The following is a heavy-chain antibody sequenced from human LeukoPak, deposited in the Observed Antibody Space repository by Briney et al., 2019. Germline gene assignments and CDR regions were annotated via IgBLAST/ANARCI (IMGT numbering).Heavy chain of an antibody. D-gene: IGHD3-10*01. Sequence: SETLSLTCAVYGGSFSGYYWSWIRQPPGKGLEWIGEINHSGSTNYNPPLKSRVTISVDTSKNQFSLKLSSVTAADTAVYYCARRNTRVWFGELLYYYYYYYMDVWGKGTTVTVSS. V-gene: IGHV4-34*01. CDR2: INHSGST. CDR1: GGSFSGYY. J-gene: IGHJ6*03. CDR3: ARRNTRVWFGELLYYYYYYYMDV.